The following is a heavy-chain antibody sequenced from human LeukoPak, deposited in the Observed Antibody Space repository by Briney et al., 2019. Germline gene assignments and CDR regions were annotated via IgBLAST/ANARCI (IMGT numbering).Heavy chain of an antibody. V-gene: IGHV4-39*01. Sequence: PSETLSLTCTVSGGSISSSSYYWGWIRQPPGKGLEWIGSIYYSGSTYYNPSLKSRVTISVDTSKNQFSLKLSSVTAADTAVYYCARGHGDGYSAWGQGTLVTVSS. D-gene: IGHD5-24*01. CDR3: ARGHGDGYSA. CDR1: GGSISSSSYY. CDR2: IYYSGST. J-gene: IGHJ5*02.